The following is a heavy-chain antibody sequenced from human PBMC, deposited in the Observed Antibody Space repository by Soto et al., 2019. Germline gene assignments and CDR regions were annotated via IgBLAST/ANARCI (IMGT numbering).Heavy chain of an antibody. CDR1: GGSVSSGSYY. J-gene: IGHJ4*02. Sequence: SETLSLTCTVSGGSVSSGSYYWSWIRQPPGKGLEWIGYIYYSGSTNYNPSLKSRVTISVDTSKNQFSLKLSSVTAADTAVYYCAREARDFWSGYSPAFDYWGQGILVTVSS. CDR3: AREARDFWSGYSPAFDY. D-gene: IGHD3-3*01. CDR2: IYYSGST. V-gene: IGHV4-61*01.